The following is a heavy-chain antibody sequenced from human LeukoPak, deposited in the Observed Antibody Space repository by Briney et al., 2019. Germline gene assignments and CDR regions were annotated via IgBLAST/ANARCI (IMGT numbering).Heavy chain of an antibody. V-gene: IGHV3-9*01. CDR3: AKDTGEYSSSGFDI. J-gene: IGHJ3*02. CDR2: LSWNSGNI. CDR1: GYTFDVYA. D-gene: IGHD6-6*01. Sequence: PGGCLRLSCAASGYTFDVYAMHWVWDALGKGLECVSDLSWNSGNIGYTDSVKGRFTISRDNAKNPLYLQMNNRRAEDPALYYCAKDTGEYSSSGFDIWGQGTMVTASS.